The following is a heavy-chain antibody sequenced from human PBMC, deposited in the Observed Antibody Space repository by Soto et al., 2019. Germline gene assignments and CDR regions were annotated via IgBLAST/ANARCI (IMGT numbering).Heavy chain of an antibody. CDR2: IKSKTDGGTT. CDR1: GFTFSNAW. Sequence: EVQLVESGGGLVKPGGSLRLSCAASGFTFSNAWMSWVRQAPGKGLEWVGRIKSKTDGGTTDYAAPVKGRFTISRDDSKNRLFLKRNGLKPGNTAFYYLPKVPTRGIYVFGGGNKVVAFIMWGQGTMAPVSS. V-gene: IGHV3-15*01. D-gene: IGHD3-16*01. J-gene: IGHJ3*02. CDR3: PKVPTRGIYVFGGGNKVVAFIM.